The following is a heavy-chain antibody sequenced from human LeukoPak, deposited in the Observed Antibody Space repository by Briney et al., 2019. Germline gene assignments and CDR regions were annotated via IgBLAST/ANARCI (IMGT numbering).Heavy chain of an antibody. V-gene: IGHV3-23*01. CDR1: GFTFRRIA. J-gene: IGHJ4*02. Sequence: PGGSLRLSCVASGFTFRRIAMTRVRQAPGKGLEWVSYISASGDKTYYADSVKGRFSISRENSKNTLYLRMNSLRVEYTAVYFCSKVVVGVTNFFDFWGQGTLVTVSS. CDR2: ISASGDKT. CDR3: SKVVVGVTNFFDF. D-gene: IGHD1-26*01.